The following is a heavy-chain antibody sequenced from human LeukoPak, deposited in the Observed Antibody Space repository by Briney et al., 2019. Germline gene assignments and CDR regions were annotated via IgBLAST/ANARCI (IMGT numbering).Heavy chain of an antibody. D-gene: IGHD5-18*01. CDR2: ISSSGSTI. J-gene: IGHJ3*02. Sequence: GGSLRLSCAASGFTFSDYYMSWIRQAPGKGLEWVSYISSSGSTIYYADSVKGRFTISRDNAKNSLYLQMNSLRAEDTALYYCAKGYTASPIQDAFDIWGQGTMVTVSS. CDR1: GFTFSDYY. V-gene: IGHV3-11*01. CDR3: AKGYTASPIQDAFDI.